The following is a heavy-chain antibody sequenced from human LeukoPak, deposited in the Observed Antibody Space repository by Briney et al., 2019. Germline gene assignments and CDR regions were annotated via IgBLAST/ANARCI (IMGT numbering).Heavy chain of an antibody. D-gene: IGHD3-22*01. CDR3: ARVRPYYYDSSGPYYFDY. CDR2: IYYSGST. Sequence: PSETLSLTCIVSGGSVSSGGHYWGWIRQPPGKGLEWIGSIYYSGSTYYNPSLNNRVTIFIDMSKNQFSLRLNSVTATDTAVYYCARVRPYYYDSSGPYYFDYWGQGTLVTVSS. V-gene: IGHV4-39*02. CDR1: GGSVSSGGHY. J-gene: IGHJ4*02.